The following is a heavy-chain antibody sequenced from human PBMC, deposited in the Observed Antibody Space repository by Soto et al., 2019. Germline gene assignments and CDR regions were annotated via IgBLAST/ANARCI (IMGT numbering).Heavy chain of an antibody. V-gene: IGHV1-46*01. D-gene: IGHD2-15*01. J-gene: IGHJ4*02. CDR3: ARGDTVVVVAATRLNFDY. Sequence: ASVKVSCKASGYTFTSYYMHWVRQAPGQGLEWMGIINPSGGSTSYAQKFQGRVTMTRDTSTSTVYMELSSLRSEDTAVYYCARGDTVVVVAATRLNFDYWGQGTLVTVSS. CDR2: INPSGGST. CDR1: GYTFTSYY.